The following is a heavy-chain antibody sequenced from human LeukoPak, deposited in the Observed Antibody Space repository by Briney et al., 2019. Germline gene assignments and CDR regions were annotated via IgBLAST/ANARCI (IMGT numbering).Heavy chain of an antibody. CDR3: ASYDFWSGPDAFDI. CDR2: IYPGDSDT. V-gene: IGHV5-51*01. D-gene: IGHD3-3*01. Sequence: GESLKISCKGSGYSSTSYWIGWVRQIPGKGLEWMGIIYPGDSDTRYSPSFQGQVTISADKSISTAYLQWSSLKASDTAMYYCASYDFWSGPDAFDIWGQGTMVTVSS. CDR1: GYSSTSYW. J-gene: IGHJ3*02.